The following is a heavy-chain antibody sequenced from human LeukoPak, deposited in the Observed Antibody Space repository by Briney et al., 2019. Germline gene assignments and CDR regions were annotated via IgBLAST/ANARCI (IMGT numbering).Heavy chain of an antibody. J-gene: IGHJ4*02. D-gene: IGHD3-16*01. CDR2: IWYDGSKQ. CDR1: GITFRSYG. V-gene: IGHV3-33*01. Sequence: PGRSLRLSRAASGITFRSYGMHWVRQAPGKGLEWVALIWYDGSKQYYGDSVKGRFTISRDNSKNMLYLEMHSLRAEDTAIYYCASGTIPFTFGEIWSLDYRGQGTLVTVSS. CDR3: ASGTIPFTFGEIWSLDY.